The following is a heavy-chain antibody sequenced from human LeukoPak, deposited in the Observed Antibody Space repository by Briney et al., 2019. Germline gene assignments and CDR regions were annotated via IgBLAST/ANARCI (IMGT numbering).Heavy chain of an antibody. V-gene: IGHV5-51*01. CDR1: GYSFTSYW. CDR3: ARRTRYCSGGSCYGSYWYFDL. CDR2: IYPGDSDT. D-gene: IGHD2-15*01. J-gene: IGHJ2*01. Sequence: GESLKISCKGSGYSFTSYWIAWVRQMPGKGLEWMGIIYPGDSDTRYSPSFQGQVNISADKSISTAYLQWSSLKASDTAMYYCARRTRYCSGGSCYGSYWYFDLWGRGTLVTVFS.